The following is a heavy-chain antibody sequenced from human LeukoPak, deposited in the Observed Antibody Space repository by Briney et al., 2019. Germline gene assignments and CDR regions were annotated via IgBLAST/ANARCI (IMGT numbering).Heavy chain of an antibody. CDR2: ISSSSSYI. V-gene: IGHV3-21*01. D-gene: IGHD3-10*01. J-gene: IGHJ4*02. CDR3: ARDGVGDGSGSYYTPPFGY. CDR1: GFTFSSYA. Sequence: GGSLRLSCAASGFTFSSYAVSWVRQAPGKGLEWVSSISSSSSYIYYADSVKGRFTISRDNAKNSLYLQMNSLRAEDTAVYYCARDGVGDGSGSYYTPPFGYWGQGTLVTVSS.